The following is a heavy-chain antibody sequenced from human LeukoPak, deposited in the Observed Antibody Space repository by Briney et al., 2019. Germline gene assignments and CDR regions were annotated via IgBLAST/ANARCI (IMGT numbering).Heavy chain of an antibody. J-gene: IGHJ5*02. Sequence: SQTLSLTCAISGDSVSSNSAAWNWIRQSPSRGLEWLGSTYYRSKWYNDYAVSVKSRITINPDTSKNQFSLQLNSVTPEDTAVYYCARDQYSIAVAGHSNWFDRWGQGTLVTVSS. V-gene: IGHV6-1*01. CDR1: GDSVSSNSAA. CDR2: TYYRSKWYN. CDR3: ARDQYSIAVAGHSNWFDR. D-gene: IGHD6-19*01.